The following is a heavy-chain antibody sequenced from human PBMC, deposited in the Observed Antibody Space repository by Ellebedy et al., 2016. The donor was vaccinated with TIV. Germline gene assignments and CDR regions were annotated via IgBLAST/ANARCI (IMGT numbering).Heavy chain of an antibody. Sequence: AASVKVSCKASGYTFTTHAFCWVRQAPGQGLEWLGWISAYNGHTNYAQKLQDRVTMTADTSTSTAYMELRSLRSDDTAVYYCARGRDYGSGTYSPYDYWGQGTPVTVSS. CDR3: ARGRDYGSGTYSPYDY. D-gene: IGHD3-10*01. CDR2: ISAYNGHT. V-gene: IGHV1-18*01. CDR1: GYTFTTHA. J-gene: IGHJ4*02.